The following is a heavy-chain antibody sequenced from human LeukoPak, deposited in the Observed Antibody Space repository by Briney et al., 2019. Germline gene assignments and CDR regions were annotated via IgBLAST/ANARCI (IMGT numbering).Heavy chain of an antibody. CDR2: IYSGGTT. J-gene: IGHJ4*02. Sequence: GGSLRLYCAASGFTVSTNCMTWVRQAPGKGLEWVSTIYSGGTTYYADSVMGRFTISRHNSRNTLYLQMNSLRAEDTAVYYCARVDTVMAYYFDLWGQGTLVTVSS. CDR1: GFTVSTNC. V-gene: IGHV3-53*04. CDR3: ARVDTVMAYYFDL. D-gene: IGHD5-18*01.